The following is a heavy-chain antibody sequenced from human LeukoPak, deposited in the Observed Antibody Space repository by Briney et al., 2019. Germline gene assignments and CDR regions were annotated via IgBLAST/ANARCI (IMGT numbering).Heavy chain of an antibody. J-gene: IGHJ4*02. Sequence: SETLSLTCTVSGGYISSYYWSWIRQPAGKGLEWIGRIYTSGSTNYNPSLKSRVTMSVDTSKNQFSLKLSSVTAADTAVYFCARGDGWGDAVDGMGYWGQGTLVTVSS. CDR3: ARGDGWGDAVDGMGY. CDR2: IYTSGST. CDR1: GGYISSYY. V-gene: IGHV4-4*07. D-gene: IGHD6-19*01.